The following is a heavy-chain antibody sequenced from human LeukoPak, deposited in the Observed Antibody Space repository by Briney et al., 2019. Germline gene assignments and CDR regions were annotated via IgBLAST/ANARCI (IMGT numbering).Heavy chain of an antibody. V-gene: IGHV5-51*01. J-gene: IGHJ3*02. CDR1: GYSFTSYW. D-gene: IGHD3-22*01. CDR3: ASEAYDSSGYSFDAFDI. CDR2: IYPGDSDT. Sequence: GESLQISCKGSGYSFTSYWIGWVRQMPGKGLEWMGIIYPGDSDTRYSPSFQGQVTISADKSISTAYLQWSSLKASDTAMYYCASEAYDSSGYSFDAFDIWGQGTMVTVSS.